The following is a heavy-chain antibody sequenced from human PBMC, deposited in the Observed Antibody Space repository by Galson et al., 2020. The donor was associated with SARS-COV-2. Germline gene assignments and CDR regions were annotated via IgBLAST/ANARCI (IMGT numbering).Heavy chain of an antibody. CDR2: FDPEAGET. CDR3: ATALYYYGSGSYLLDFDY. V-gene: IGHV1-24*01. CDR1: GYTLTELS. D-gene: IGHD3-10*01. J-gene: IGHJ4*02. Sequence: ASVKVSCKVSGYTLTELSMHWVRQAPGKGLEWMGGFDPEAGETIYAQKFQGRVTMTEDTSTDTAYMELSSLRSEDTAVYYCATALYYYGSGSYLLDFDYWGQGTLVTVSS.